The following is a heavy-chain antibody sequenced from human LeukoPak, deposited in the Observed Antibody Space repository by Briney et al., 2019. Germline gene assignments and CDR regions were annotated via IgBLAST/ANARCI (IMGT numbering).Heavy chain of an antibody. V-gene: IGHV4-59*08. CDR2: IYYSGST. CDR3: ARLSGYTSTYYYYGMDV. D-gene: IGHD5-12*01. Sequence: PSETLSLTCTVSGGSISSYYWSWIRQPPGKGLEWIGYIYYSGSTNYNPPLKSRVTISVDTSKNQFSLKLSSVTAADTAVYYCARLSGYTSTYYYYGMDVWGQGTTVTVSS. CDR1: GGSISSYY. J-gene: IGHJ6*02.